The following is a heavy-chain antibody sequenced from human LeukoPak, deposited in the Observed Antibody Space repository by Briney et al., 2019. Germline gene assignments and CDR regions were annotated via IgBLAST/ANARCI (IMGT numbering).Heavy chain of an antibody. CDR3: AYLFRRNAY. CDR2: INHSGSP. CDR1: GGSFSGYY. Sequence: SETLSLPCAVYGGSFSGYYWSWLRHPPGKGLEWIGEINHSGSPNYNPPLKSRHPISVDTPKKLFSLTLRSVTAADTAVYYCAYLFRRNAYWGQGTLVTVSS. D-gene: IGHD2-21*01. J-gene: IGHJ4*02. V-gene: IGHV4-34*01.